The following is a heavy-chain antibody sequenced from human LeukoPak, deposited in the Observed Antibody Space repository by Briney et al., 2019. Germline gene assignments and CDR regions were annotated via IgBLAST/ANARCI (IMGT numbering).Heavy chain of an antibody. CDR2: INHNSGDT. J-gene: IGHJ4*02. D-gene: IGHD1-26*01. CDR1: GYTFAGYF. V-gene: IGHV1-2*04. Sequence: GASVRVSCKASGYTFAGYFIHWVRRAPGQGLEWMGRINHNSGDTEYAPKFQGWVTMTRDTSISTAYVEVRRLISDDTAVYYCARDLASTSNWEFDFWGQGTLVIVSS. CDR3: ARDLASTSNWEFDF.